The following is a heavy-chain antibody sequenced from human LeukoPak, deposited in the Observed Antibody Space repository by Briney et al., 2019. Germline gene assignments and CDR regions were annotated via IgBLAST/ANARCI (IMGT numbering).Heavy chain of an antibody. D-gene: IGHD5-18*01. V-gene: IGHV1-18*01. Sequence: ASVKVSCKASGYTFTSYGISWVRQAPGQGLELMGWISAYNGNTNYAQKLQGRVTMTTDTSTSTAYMELRSLRSDDTAVYYCARDPYVDTAMVPGYWGQGTLVTVSS. J-gene: IGHJ4*02. CDR2: ISAYNGNT. CDR3: ARDPYVDTAMVPGY. CDR1: GYTFTSYG.